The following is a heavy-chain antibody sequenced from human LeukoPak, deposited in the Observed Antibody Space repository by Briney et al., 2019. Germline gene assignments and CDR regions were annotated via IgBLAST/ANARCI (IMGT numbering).Heavy chain of an antibody. CDR2: ISSSRDST. Sequence: PGGSLRLSCAASGFIFSNSAMGWVRQAPGKGLEWVSAISSSRDSTYYADSVKGRFTISRDNSNNTLYLQMNSLRAEDTAIYYCARAKYSSRWSLDYWGQGALVTVSS. CDR3: ARAKYSSRWSLDY. CDR1: GFIFSNSA. V-gene: IGHV3-23*01. J-gene: IGHJ4*02. D-gene: IGHD6-13*01.